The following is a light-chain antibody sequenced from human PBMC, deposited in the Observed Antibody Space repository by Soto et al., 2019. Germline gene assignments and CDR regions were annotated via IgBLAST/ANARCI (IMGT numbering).Light chain of an antibody. V-gene: IGKV3-20*01. Sequence: EIVLTQSPGTLSLSPGERATLSCRASQSVSSSYLAWYQQKPGQAPRLLIYGASSRATGIPDRFSGSGSGTDFTLTISRLEPEXFAVXYCQQYGSSWTFGQGTKVEIK. CDR1: QSVSSSY. CDR3: QQYGSSWT. CDR2: GAS. J-gene: IGKJ1*01.